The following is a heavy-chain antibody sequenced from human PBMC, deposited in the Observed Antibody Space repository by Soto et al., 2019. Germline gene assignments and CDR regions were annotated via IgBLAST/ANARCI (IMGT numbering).Heavy chain of an antibody. Sequence: ASVKVSCKASGYIFTDYALHWVRQAPGQSLEWMGWINAGNGNTKYSQKFQGSVTITRDTSASTAYMEVSRLRSEDTAVYYCARVGKTSDFWGRHYTGMAVWGQGTSVTVSS. J-gene: IGHJ6*02. V-gene: IGHV1-3*01. CDR1: GYIFTDYA. CDR3: ARVGKTSDFWGRHYTGMAV. D-gene: IGHD3-3*01. CDR2: INAGNGNT.